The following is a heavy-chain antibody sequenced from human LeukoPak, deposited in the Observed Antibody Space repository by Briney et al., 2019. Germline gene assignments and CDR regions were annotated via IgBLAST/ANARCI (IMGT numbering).Heavy chain of an antibody. CDR2: ISAYNGNT. J-gene: IGHJ4*02. V-gene: IGHV1-18*01. Sequence: VASVKVSCKASGGTFSSYAISWVRQAPGQGLEWMGWISAYNGNTNYAQKLQGRVTMTTDTSTSTAYMELRSLRSDDTAVYYCARSAPGDIVVVVAALDYWGQGTLVTVSS. CDR1: GGTFSSYA. D-gene: IGHD2-15*01. CDR3: ARSAPGDIVVVVAALDY.